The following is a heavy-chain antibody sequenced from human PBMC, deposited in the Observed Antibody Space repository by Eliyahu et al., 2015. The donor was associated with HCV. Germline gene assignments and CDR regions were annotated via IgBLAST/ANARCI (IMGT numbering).Heavy chain of an antibody. Sequence: QVQLVESGGGVVQPGRSLRLSCAASGFTFSSYGMHWVRQAPGKGLEWVXVISYDGSNKYYADSVKGRFTISRDNSKNTLYLQMNSLRAEDTAVYYCAKDLDRLGWWPLNLGYWGQGTLVTVSS. CDR2: ISYDGSNK. V-gene: IGHV3-30*18. D-gene: IGHD2-21*01. CDR3: AKDLDRLGWWPLNLGY. J-gene: IGHJ4*02. CDR1: GFTFSSYG.